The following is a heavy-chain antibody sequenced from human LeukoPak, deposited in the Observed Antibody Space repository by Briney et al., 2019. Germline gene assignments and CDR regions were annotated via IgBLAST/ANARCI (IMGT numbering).Heavy chain of an antibody. CDR2: IYYSGST. CDR1: GGSISSSSYY. Sequence: PSETLSLTCTVSGGSISSSSYYWGWIRQPPGKGLEWIGSIYYSGSTYYNPSLKSRVTISVDTSKNQFSLKLSSVTAADTAVYYCARVWGYYDSSGYYLCCDAFDIWGQGTMVTVSS. V-gene: IGHV4-39*07. J-gene: IGHJ3*02. D-gene: IGHD3-22*01. CDR3: ARVWGYYDSSGYYLCCDAFDI.